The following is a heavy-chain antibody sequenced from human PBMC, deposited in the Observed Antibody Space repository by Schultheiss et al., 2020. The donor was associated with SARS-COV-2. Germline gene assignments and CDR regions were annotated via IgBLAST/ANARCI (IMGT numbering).Heavy chain of an antibody. CDR1: GGSFSGYY. CDR2: IWYDGSKK. V-gene: IGHV3-33*06. D-gene: IGHD6-6*01. Sequence: LSLTCAVYGGSFSGYYWSWIRQPPGKGLEWVAVIWYDGSKKYYADSVKGRFTISRDNSKNTLYLQMNSLRAEDTAVYYCAKRDSSSNAFDIWGQGTMVTVS. J-gene: IGHJ3*02. CDR3: AKRDSSSNAFDI.